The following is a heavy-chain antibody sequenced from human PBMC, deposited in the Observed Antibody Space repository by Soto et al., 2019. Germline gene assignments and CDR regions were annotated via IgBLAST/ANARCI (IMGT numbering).Heavy chain of an antibody. D-gene: IGHD2-8*02. J-gene: IGHJ3*01. CDR1: GFTFSGSA. CDR2: VRSKYNNYAT. Sequence: EVQLVESGGGLVQPGGSLKLSCAASGFTFSGSAMHWVRQASGKGLEWVGRVRSKYNNYATAYAASVKGRFTISRDDSKSVAYLQMDSLKTEDTAVYYCARQAPLTGVENDAFDFWGQGTMVTVSS. CDR3: ARQAPLTGVENDAFDF. V-gene: IGHV3-73*01.